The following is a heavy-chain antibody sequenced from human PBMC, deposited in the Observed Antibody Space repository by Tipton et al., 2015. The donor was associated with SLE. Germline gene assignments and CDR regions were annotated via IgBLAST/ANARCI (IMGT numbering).Heavy chain of an antibody. Sequence: TLSLTCTVSGGSISSYYWSWIRQPAGKGLEWIGRIYTSGSTNYNPSLRRRVTVSIDTSQNHFSLNLKYVTAADTAVYYCARGGGAAWGRNAFDVWGRGTMVTVSS. CDR1: GGSISSYY. J-gene: IGHJ3*01. CDR2: IYTSGST. CDR3: ARGGGAAWGRNAFDV. V-gene: IGHV4-4*07. D-gene: IGHD3-16*01.